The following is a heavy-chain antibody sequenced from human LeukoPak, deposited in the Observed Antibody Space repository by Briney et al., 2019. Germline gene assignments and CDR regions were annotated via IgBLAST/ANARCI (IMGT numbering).Heavy chain of an antibody. CDR2: ISYDGSNK. Sequence: PGKSLRLSCAASGFTFSSYAMHWVRQAPGKGLEWVAVISYDGSNKYYADSVKGRFTISRDNSKNTLYLQMNSLRAEDTAVYYCAKDPVLRYFDWLRNWFDPWGQGTLVTVSS. CDR1: GFTFSSYA. J-gene: IGHJ5*02. V-gene: IGHV3-30-3*01. CDR3: AKDPVLRYFDWLRNWFDP. D-gene: IGHD3-9*01.